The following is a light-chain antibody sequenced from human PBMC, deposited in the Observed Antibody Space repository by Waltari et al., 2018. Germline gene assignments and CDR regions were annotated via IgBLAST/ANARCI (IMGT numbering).Light chain of an antibody. CDR2: GAS. CDR3: QQYSNWPLT. V-gene: IGKV3-15*01. CDR1: QSVSSS. Sequence: EILLPQSPATLSLSPGERAPLSCRASQSVSSSLAWYQQKPGQAPRLLIYGASSRATGIPDRFSGSGSGTDFTLTISSLEPEDFAVYYCQQYSNWPLTFGGGTKVEIK. J-gene: IGKJ4*01.